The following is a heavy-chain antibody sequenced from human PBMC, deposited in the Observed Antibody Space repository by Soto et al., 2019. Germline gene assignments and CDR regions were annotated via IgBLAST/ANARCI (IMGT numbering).Heavy chain of an antibody. CDR2: ISGSGGST. CDR1: GFTFSSYA. Sequence: EVQLLESGGGLVQPGGSLRLSWAASGFTFSSYAMSWVRQAPGKGLVWVSAISGSGGSTYYADSVKGRCTISRDNSKNTLYVQMNSLRAEDTAVYYCSKENGYSSSWFEFDYWGQGTLVTVSS. CDR3: SKENGYSSSWFEFDY. D-gene: IGHD6-13*01. V-gene: IGHV3-23*01. J-gene: IGHJ4*02.